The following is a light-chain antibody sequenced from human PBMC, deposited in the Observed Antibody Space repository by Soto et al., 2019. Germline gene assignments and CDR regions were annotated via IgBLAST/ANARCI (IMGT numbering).Light chain of an antibody. CDR2: DAS. J-gene: IGKJ4*01. CDR1: QGIKSA. V-gene: IGKV1-13*02. Sequence: AIQLTQSPSSLSASTGDRVAISCQASQGIKSALVWYQQKPGKSPKLLVYDASSLEGGVPSRFSGSGSGTDFTLTVTSLQAEDLAIYYCQQHDTLPLTFGGGTKVEIK. CDR3: QQHDTLPLT.